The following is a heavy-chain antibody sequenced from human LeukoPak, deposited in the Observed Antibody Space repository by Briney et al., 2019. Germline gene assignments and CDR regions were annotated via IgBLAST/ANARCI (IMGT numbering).Heavy chain of an antibody. J-gene: IGHJ4*02. CDR3: ARGYFWLFDY. CDR1: GFTFSNYG. CDR2: IVGSNGDT. V-gene: IGHV3-23*01. Sequence: GGSLRLSCAASGFTFSNYGMTWVRQTPGKGLEWVSTIVGSNGDTYYTDSVKGRFTISRDNSKNTLYLQMSSLRAEDTAVYYCARGYFWLFDYWGQGALVTVSS. D-gene: IGHD1-14*01.